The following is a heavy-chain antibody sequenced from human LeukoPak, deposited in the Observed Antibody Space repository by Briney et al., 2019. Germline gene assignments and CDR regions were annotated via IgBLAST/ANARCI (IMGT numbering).Heavy chain of an antibody. J-gene: IGHJ6*03. CDR2: IIPIFGTA. Sequence: SVKVSCKASGGTFSSYAISWVRQAPEQGLEWMGGIIPIFGTANYAQKFQGRVTITTDESTSTAYMELSSLRSEDTAVYYCARDTGGTIFGNSYYYMDVWGKGTTVTVSS. V-gene: IGHV1-69*05. CDR3: ARDTGGTIFGNSYYYMDV. D-gene: IGHD3-3*01. CDR1: GGTFSSYA.